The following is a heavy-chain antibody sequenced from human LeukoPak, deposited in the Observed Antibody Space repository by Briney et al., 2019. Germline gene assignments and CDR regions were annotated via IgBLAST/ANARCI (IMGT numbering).Heavy chain of an antibody. J-gene: IGHJ4*02. CDR2: INHSGST. Sequence: SETLSLTCAVYGGSFSGYYWSWIRQPPGKGLEWIGEINHSGSTNYNPSLKSRVTISVDTSKNQFSLKLSSVTAADTAVYYCARLFGGDWGQGTLVTVSS. D-gene: IGHD3-16*01. CDR3: ARLFGGD. CDR1: GGSFSGYY. V-gene: IGHV4-34*01.